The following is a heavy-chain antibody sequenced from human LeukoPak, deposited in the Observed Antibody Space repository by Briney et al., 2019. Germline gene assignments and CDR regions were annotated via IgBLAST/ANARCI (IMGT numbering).Heavy chain of an antibody. CDR3: ARDFWAATGAFEI. Sequence: SETLSLTCTVSGDSVKSATFYWAWIRQSPGKGLELIGYTYNRGNTYYNPSLNSRVTISVDTSKNQFSLKLRSVTAADSAVYYCARDFWAATGAFEIWGQGASVTVSS. V-gene: IGHV4-61*01. J-gene: IGHJ3*02. D-gene: IGHD3/OR15-3a*01. CDR2: TYNRGNT. CDR1: GDSVKSATFY.